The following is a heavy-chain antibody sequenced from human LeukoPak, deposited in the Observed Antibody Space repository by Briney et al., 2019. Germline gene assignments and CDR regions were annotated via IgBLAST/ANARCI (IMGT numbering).Heavy chain of an antibody. CDR1: GFTFSSYA. CDR3: SIDTTGYGDFDFDY. J-gene: IGHJ4*02. D-gene: IGHD4-17*01. CDR2: ISGSGGST. Sequence: RESLRLSCAAPGFTFSSYAMSWVRQAPGKGLEWVSAISGSGGSTYYADSAKGRFTISRDNSKNTLYLQMSSLRADDTTVYYCSIDTTGYGDFDFDYWGQGTLVTVSS. V-gene: IGHV3-23*01.